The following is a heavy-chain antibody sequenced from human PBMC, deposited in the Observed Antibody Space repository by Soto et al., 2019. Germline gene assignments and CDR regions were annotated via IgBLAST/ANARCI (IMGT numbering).Heavy chain of an antibody. CDR2: VYYSGST. CDR3: ARERTGDPTFFDY. CDR1: GGSVSSGDYY. Sequence: SETLSLTCTVSGGSVSSGDYYWSWIRQPPGKGLQWIGYVYYSGSTDYNPSLKSRVTISVDTSKNQFSLKLTSVTVADTAVYYCARERTGDPTFFDYWGQGTLVTVSA. V-gene: IGHV4-61*08. D-gene: IGHD1-1*01. J-gene: IGHJ4*02.